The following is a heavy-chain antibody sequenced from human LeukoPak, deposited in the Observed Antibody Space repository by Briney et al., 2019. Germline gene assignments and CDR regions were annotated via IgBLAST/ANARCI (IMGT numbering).Heavy chain of an antibody. V-gene: IGHV3-64D*06. CDR2: IHHNGEIT. CDR3: ARDMSGTYSFDY. Sequence: GGPLRLSCSALGFTLFWKVMHWVGQAPGKGLNYVSFIHHNGEITSYADPVRGRFTVSRDNSKNTLFLELSSLRVDDTAVYYCARDMSGTYSFDYWGQGTLVTVSS. J-gene: IGHJ4*02. D-gene: IGHD1-26*01. CDR1: GFTLFWKV.